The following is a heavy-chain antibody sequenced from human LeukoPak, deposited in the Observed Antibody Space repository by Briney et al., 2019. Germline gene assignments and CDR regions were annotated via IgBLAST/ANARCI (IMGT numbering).Heavy chain of an antibody. Sequence: PGGSLRLSCAASGFTFSSYSMNWVRQAPGKGLEWVSSISSSSSSMYYADSVKDRFTISRDNAKNSLYLQMISLRAEDTAVYYCARVFRGQHYYFDSWGQGTLVTVSS. D-gene: IGHD2-2*01. V-gene: IGHV3-21*01. CDR1: GFTFSSYS. J-gene: IGHJ4*02. CDR3: ARVFRGQHYYFDS. CDR2: ISSSSSSM.